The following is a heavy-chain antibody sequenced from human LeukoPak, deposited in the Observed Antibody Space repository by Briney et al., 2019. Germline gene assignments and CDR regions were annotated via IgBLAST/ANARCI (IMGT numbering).Heavy chain of an antibody. V-gene: IGHV4-59*11. D-gene: IGHD3-9*01. J-gene: IGHJ4*02. Sequence: SETLSLTCTVTGDPISSHYWSWIRQPPGKGLEWIGYIYYTGSTNYNPSLKSRVTISIDTSKNQFSLKLSSVTAADTAVDYCARSGLTDYYPFDFWGQGTLVTVSS. CDR2: IYYTGST. CDR1: GDPISSHY. CDR3: ARSGLTDYYPFDF.